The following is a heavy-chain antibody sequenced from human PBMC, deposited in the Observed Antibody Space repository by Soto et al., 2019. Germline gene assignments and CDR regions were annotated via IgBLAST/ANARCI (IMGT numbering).Heavy chain of an antibody. J-gene: IGHJ4*01. CDR1: GFTFSSYS. Sequence: GGSLRLSCAASGFTFSSYSMNWVRQAPGKGLEWVSSISSSSSYIYYADSVKGRFTISRDNAKNSLYLQMNSLRAEDTAVYYCARVPRAQPDYFDYWGQGTLVTVSS. CDR3: ARVPRAQPDYFDY. CDR2: ISSSSSYI. V-gene: IGHV3-21*01.